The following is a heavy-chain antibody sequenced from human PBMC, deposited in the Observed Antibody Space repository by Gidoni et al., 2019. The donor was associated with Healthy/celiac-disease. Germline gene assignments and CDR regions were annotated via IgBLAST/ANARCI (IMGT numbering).Heavy chain of an antibody. CDR3: ARDRHYGTAVAGAFDY. J-gene: IGHJ4*02. Sequence: QVQLQESGPGLVKPSGTLSLTCAVSGGSISSSNWWSWVRQPPGKGLEWIGEIYHSGSTNYNPSHKSRVTISVDKSKTQFSLKLSLVTAAATAVYYCARDRHYGTAVAGAFDYWGQGTLVTVSS. D-gene: IGHD6-19*01. V-gene: IGHV4-4*02. CDR1: GGSISSSNW. CDR2: IYHSGST.